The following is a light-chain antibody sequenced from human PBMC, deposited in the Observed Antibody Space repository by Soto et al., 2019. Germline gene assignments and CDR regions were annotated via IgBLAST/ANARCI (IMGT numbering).Light chain of an antibody. CDR3: QQYNALSA. Sequence: DIQLTQSPSTLSASVGDRVIITCRASQSINTWLTWYQQKPGKAPELLIYKASSLQSGLPSRFGGSVSGTEFTITISSLQPDHFATYYSQQYNALSAFGPSATVDVK. CDR2: KAS. CDR1: QSINTW. V-gene: IGKV1-5*03. J-gene: IGKJ3*01.